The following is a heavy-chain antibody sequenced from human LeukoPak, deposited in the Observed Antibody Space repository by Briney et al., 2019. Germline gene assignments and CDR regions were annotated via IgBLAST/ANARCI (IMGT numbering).Heavy chain of an antibody. V-gene: IGHV3-7*01. Sequence: GGSLRLSCAASGFTFSSYWMSWVRQAPGKGLEWVANIKQDGSEKYYVDSVKGRFTISRDNAKNSLYLQMNSLRAEDTAMYYCASTGTYYDILTGANWFDPWGQGTLVTVSS. CDR3: ASTGTYYDILTGANWFDP. J-gene: IGHJ5*02. CDR1: GFTFSSYW. D-gene: IGHD3-9*01. CDR2: IKQDGSEK.